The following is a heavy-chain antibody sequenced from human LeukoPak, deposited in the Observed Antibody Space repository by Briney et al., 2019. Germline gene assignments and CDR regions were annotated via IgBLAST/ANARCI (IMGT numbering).Heavy chain of an antibody. CDR3: ARDEGRLEWELLKLNYYYGMDV. Sequence: GGSLRLSCEASGFTFSNHNMNWVRQAPGKGLEWVSSINSRSNYIYYADSVKGRFTISRDNAKNSLYLQMNSLRAEDTAVYYCARDEGRLEWELLKLNYYYGMDVWGQGTTVTVSS. CDR2: INSRSNYI. D-gene: IGHD1-26*01. V-gene: IGHV3-21*01. J-gene: IGHJ6*02. CDR1: GFTFSNHN.